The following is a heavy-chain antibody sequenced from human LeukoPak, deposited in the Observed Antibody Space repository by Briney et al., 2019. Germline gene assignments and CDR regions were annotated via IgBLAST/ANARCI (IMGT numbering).Heavy chain of an antibody. J-gene: IGHJ4*02. V-gene: IGHV4-4*07. CDR2: IYTSGST. D-gene: IGHD5-18*01. Sequence: SETLSLTCTVSGGSISSDYWSWIRQPAGRGLEWIGRIYTSGSTNYNPSLKSRVTISVDKSKNQFSLKLSSVTAADTAVYYCARAMDMDTAMVFDYWGQGTLVTVSS. CDR1: GGSISSDY. CDR3: ARAMDMDTAMVFDY.